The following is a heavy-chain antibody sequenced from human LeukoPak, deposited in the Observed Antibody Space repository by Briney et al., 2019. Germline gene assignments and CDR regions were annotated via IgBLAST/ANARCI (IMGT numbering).Heavy chain of an antibody. CDR2: ISRSSYYI. CDR3: ARHSDYDILTGPNDY. Sequence: GGSLRLSCAASGFTFSDYNMNWVRQAPGKWLEWVSSISRSSYYIYYTDSVKGRFTISRDNAKNSLYLQMNSLRAEDTAVYYCARHSDYDILTGPNDYWGQGTLVTVSS. J-gene: IGHJ4*02. CDR1: GFTFSDYN. D-gene: IGHD3-9*01. V-gene: IGHV3-21*01.